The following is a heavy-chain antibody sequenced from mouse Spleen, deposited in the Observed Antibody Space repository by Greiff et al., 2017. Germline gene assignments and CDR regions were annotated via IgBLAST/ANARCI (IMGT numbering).Heavy chain of an antibody. D-gene: IGHD1-1*01. V-gene: IGHV1-64*01. CDR1: GYTFTSYW. Sequence: QVQLQQPGAELVKPGASVKLSCKASGYTFTSYWMHWVKQRPGQGLEWIGMIHPNSGSTNFNEKFKSKATLTVDKSSSTAYMQLSSLTSEDSAVYYCALLYYGSSGGFAYWGQGTLVTVSA. J-gene: IGHJ3*01. CDR2: IHPNSGST. CDR3: ALLYYGSSGGFAY.